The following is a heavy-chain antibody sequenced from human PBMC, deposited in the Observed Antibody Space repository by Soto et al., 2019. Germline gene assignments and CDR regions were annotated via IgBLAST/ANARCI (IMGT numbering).Heavy chain of an antibody. CDR2: IYHTGST. D-gene: IGHD3-9*01. V-gene: IGHV4-31*03. Sequence: PSETLSLTCTVSGVVLGSDAYYWSWIRQHPGKGLEWIGNIYHTGSTYYNPSLKSRVVISLDTSQNQFFLRLSSVTAADTTVYYCARGVGSSPPRYWGRGTLVTVSS. J-gene: IGHJ4*02. CDR1: GVVLGSDAYY. CDR3: ARGVGSSPPRY.